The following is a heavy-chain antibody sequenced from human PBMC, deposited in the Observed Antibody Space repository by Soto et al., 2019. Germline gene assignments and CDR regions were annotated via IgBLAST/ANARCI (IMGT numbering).Heavy chain of an antibody. Sequence: QVQLVQSRAEVKKPGASVKVACKASGYTFTNYGISWVRQAPGQGLEWMGWISAYNGNTNYAQKLQGRVTMTTDTSTSTAYMELRSLRSDDTAVYYCARAITIFGVVIIGGYYYYMDVCRKGTTVTVSS. CDR3: ARAITIFGVVIIGGYYYYMDV. V-gene: IGHV1-18*01. CDR1: GYTFTNYG. D-gene: IGHD3-3*01. CDR2: ISAYNGNT. J-gene: IGHJ6*03.